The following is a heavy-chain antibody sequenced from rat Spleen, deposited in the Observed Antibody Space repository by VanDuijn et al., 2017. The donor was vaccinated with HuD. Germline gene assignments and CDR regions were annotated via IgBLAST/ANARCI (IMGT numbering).Heavy chain of an antibody. CDR3: AKDSKSGPYNWFAY. D-gene: IGHD1-8*01. V-gene: IGHV5S13*01. CDR2: ISTGGGNT. J-gene: IGHJ3*01. CDR1: GFTYSNYV. Sequence: EVQLVESGGGLVQPGRSLKLSCAASGFTYSNYVMAWVRQAPTKGLEWVASISTGGGNTYYRDTVKGRFTTSRDNAKNTLYLQMDSLRSEDAATYYCAKDSKSGPYNWFAYWGQGTLVTVSS.